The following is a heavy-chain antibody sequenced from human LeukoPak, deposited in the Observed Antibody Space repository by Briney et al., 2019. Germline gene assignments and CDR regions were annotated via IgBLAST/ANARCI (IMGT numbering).Heavy chain of an antibody. D-gene: IGHD3-10*01. CDR2: IIPILGIA. V-gene: IGHV1-69*04. J-gene: IGHJ5*02. Sequence: GASVKVSCKASGYTLTSYGISWVRQAPGQGLEWMGRIIPILGIANYAQKFQGRVTITADKSTSTAYMELSSLRSEDTAVYYCARDQWFGEFPWGQGTLVTVSS. CDR1: GYTLTSYG. CDR3: ARDQWFGEFP.